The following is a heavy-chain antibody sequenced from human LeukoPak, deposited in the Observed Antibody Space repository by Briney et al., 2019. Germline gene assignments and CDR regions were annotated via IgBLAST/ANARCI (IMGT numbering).Heavy chain of an antibody. CDR3: AGQIAAGGSHYYYYYGMDV. D-gene: IGHD6-13*01. J-gene: IGHJ6*02. Sequence: ASVKVSCKASGYTFTSYDINWVRQATGQGLEWMGWMNPNSGNTGYAQKFQGRVTMTRNTSISTAYMELSSLRSEDTAVYYCAGQIAAGGSHYYYYYGMDVWGQGTTVTVSS. CDR2: MNPNSGNT. V-gene: IGHV1-8*01. CDR1: GYTFTSYD.